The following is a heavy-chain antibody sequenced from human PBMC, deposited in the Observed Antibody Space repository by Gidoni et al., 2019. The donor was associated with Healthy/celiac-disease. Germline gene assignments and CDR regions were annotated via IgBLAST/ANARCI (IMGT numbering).Heavy chain of an antibody. Sequence: EVQLLESGGGLVQPGGSLRLSCAASGFTFSSYAMSWVRQAPGKGLEWVSAISGSGGSTYYADSVKGRFTISRDNSKNTLYLQMNSLRAEDTAVYYCAKAGTLLWFGENWFDPWGQGTLVTVSS. D-gene: IGHD3-10*01. J-gene: IGHJ5*02. CDR2: ISGSGGST. CDR3: AKAGTLLWFGENWFDP. V-gene: IGHV3-23*01. CDR1: GFTFSSYA.